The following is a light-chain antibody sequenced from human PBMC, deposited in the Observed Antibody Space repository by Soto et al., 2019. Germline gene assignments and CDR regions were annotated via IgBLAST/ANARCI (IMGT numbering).Light chain of an antibody. V-gene: IGKV1-16*02. J-gene: IGKJ2*01. CDR2: SAS. CDR1: HDISNY. CDR3: QQYNSYSRT. Sequence: QLTQSPSSLSASVGDRVNITCRASHDISNYLAWFQQRPGKAPQSLIYSASSLQRGVSSKFSGSGSGTHFTLTISGLQPEDFATYYCQQYNSYSRTFGQGTKLEIK.